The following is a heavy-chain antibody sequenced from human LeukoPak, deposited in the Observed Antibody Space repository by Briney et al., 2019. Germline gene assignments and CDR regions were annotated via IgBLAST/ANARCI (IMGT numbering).Heavy chain of an antibody. J-gene: IGHJ4*02. CDR3: VKTWYGSGSPRHFDY. CDR2: VSSGGGST. V-gene: IGHV3-23*01. CDR1: GFTFSSYA. D-gene: IGHD3-10*01. Sequence: GGSLRLSCAASGFTFSSYAMSWVRQAPGKGLEWVPGVSSGGGSTYYADSVKGRFTLSRDNSKNTVYLQMNSLRAEDTAVYYCVKTWYGSGSPRHFDYWGQGTLVSVSS.